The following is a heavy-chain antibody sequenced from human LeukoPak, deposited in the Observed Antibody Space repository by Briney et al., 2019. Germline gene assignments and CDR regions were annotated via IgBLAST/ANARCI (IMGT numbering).Heavy chain of an antibody. CDR3: ARENYFDY. V-gene: IGHV3-23*01. Sequence: GGSLRLSCAASGFTFSNYAMNWVRQAPGKGLEWVSAISGSGAATFNADSVKGRFTISRDNSKNTLYLQMNSLRAEDTAVYYCARENYFDYWGQGTLVTVSS. J-gene: IGHJ4*02. CDR1: GFTFSNYA. CDR2: ISGSGAAT.